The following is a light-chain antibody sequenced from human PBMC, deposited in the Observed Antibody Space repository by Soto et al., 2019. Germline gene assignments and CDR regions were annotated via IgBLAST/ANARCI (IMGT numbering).Light chain of an antibody. V-gene: IGKV1-9*01. Sequence: DIQLTQSPSFLSASVGDRVTITCRASQGISSHLAWYQQKPGKAPNLLIYAASTLQSGVPSRFSGSGSETEFTLTISSLQPEDFATYYCQQFNSYPITFGQGTRLEIK. J-gene: IGKJ5*01. CDR3: QQFNSYPIT. CDR1: QGISSH. CDR2: AAS.